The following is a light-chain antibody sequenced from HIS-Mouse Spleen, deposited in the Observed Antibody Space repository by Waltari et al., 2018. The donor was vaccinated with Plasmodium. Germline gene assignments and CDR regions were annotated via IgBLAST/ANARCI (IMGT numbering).Light chain of an antibody. CDR2: LGS. Sequence: DTVMTQSPLSLPVPPGEPASISCRPSQSLLHSNVYNFLDWYLQKPGQSPQLLIYLGSNRASGVPDRFSGSGSGTDFTLKISRVEAEDVGVYYCMQALQTPYTFGQGTKLEIK. CDR3: MQALQTPYT. J-gene: IGKJ2*01. V-gene: IGKV2-28*01. CDR1: QSLLHSNVYNF.